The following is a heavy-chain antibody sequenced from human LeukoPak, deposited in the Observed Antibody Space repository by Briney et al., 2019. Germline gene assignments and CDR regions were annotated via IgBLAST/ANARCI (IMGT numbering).Heavy chain of an antibody. J-gene: IGHJ4*02. V-gene: IGHV3-23*01. Sequence: GGSLRLSCAASGFTFSSCAMSWVRQAPGKGLEWVSTIIDSGNSIYYPDSAEGRFTISRDNSKNTLYLQMNSLRAGDTAVYYCAKDPIFSGSYGVFDYWGLGTLVTVSS. CDR3: AKDPIFSGSYGVFDY. CDR2: IIDSGNSI. D-gene: IGHD1-26*01. CDR1: GFTFSSCA.